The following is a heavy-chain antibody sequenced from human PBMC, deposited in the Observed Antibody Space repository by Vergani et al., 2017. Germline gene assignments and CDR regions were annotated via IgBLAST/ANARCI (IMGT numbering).Heavy chain of an antibody. CDR3: AKDGAAGTSSPSYYYYGMDV. D-gene: IGHD6-13*01. J-gene: IGHJ6*02. V-gene: IGHV3-13*01. CDR2: IGTAGDT. CDR1: GFTFSSYD. Sequence: VQLVESGGGLVQPGRSLRLSCAASGFTFSSYDMHWVRQATGKGLEWVSAIGTAGDTYYPGSVKGRFTISRENAKNSLYLQMNSLRAGDTAVYYCAKDGAAGTSSPSYYYYGMDVWGQGTTVTVSS.